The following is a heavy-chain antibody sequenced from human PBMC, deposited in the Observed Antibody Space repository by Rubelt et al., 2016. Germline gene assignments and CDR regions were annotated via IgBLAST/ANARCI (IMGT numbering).Heavy chain of an antibody. CDR2: ISYDGSNK. CDR1: GFTFSSYA. V-gene: IGHV3-30*14. CDR3: ARGDYDL. J-gene: IGHJ2*01. Sequence: QVQLVESGGGVVQPGRSLRLSCAASGFTFSSYAMHWVRQAPGKGLEWVAVISYDGSNKYYADSVKGRFTISRDNSKNTLYLQMSGLRAEDTALYYCARGDYDLWGRGTLVTVSS.